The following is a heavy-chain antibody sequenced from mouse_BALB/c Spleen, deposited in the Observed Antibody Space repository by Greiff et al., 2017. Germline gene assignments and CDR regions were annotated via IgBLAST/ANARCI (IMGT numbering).Heavy chain of an antibody. CDR3: ARPDLLGFYAMDY. V-gene: IGHV14-3*02. CDR1: GFNIKDTY. D-gene: IGHD2-1*01. J-gene: IGHJ4*01. Sequence: VQLQQSGAELVKPGASVKLSCTASGFNIKDTYMHWVKQRPEQGLEWIGRIDPANGNTKYDPKFQGKATITADTSSNTAYLQLSSLTSEDTAVYYCARPDLLGFYAMDYWGQGTSVTVSS. CDR2: IDPANGNT.